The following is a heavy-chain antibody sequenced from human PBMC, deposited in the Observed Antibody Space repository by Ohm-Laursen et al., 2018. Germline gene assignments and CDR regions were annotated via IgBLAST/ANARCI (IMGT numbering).Heavy chain of an antibody. J-gene: IGHJ4*02. D-gene: IGHD4-17*01. CDR3: ARDRPNYGDFDY. CDR1: GFTFDDYA. V-gene: IGHV3-9*01. Sequence: SLRLSCAASGFTFDDYAMHWVRQAPGKGLEWVSGISWNGGSTGYADSVKGRFTISRDNAKNSLYLQMNSLRAEDTALYYCARDRPNYGDFDYWGQGTLVTVSS. CDR2: ISWNGGST.